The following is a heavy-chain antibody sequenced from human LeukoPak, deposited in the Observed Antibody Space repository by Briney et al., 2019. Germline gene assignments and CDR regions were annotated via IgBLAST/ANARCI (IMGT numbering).Heavy chain of an antibody. J-gene: IGHJ6*03. V-gene: IGHV3-33*01. CDR3: ARDRGSSWVYYYYMDV. CDR1: GFTFSSYG. Sequence: LTGGSLRLSCAASGFTFSSYGMHWVRQAPGKGLEWVAVIWYDGSNKYYADSVKGRFTISRDNSKNTLYLQMNSLRAEDTAVYYCARDRGSSWVYYYYMDVWGKGTPVTVS. D-gene: IGHD6-13*01. CDR2: IWYDGSNK.